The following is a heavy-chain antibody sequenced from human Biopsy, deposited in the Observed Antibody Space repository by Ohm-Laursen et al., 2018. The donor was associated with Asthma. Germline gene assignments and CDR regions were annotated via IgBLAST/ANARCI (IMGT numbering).Heavy chain of an antibody. Sequence: ASVKVSCKASAYTFIGYHLHWVRQAPGEGLEWMGRINLNGGATIYAQKFQGRVTMTRETSISTAYMELSRLTSDDTAVYYCARVQKSPGDRWFDPWGQGTLVTVSS. V-gene: IGHV1-2*06. J-gene: IGHJ5*02. D-gene: IGHD7-27*01. CDR3: ARVQKSPGDRWFDP. CDR2: INLNGGAT. CDR1: AYTFIGYH.